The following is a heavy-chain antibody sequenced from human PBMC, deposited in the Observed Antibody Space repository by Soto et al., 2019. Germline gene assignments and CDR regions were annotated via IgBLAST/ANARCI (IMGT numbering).Heavy chain of an antibody. CDR1: GASISYGGFS. V-gene: IGHV4-30-2*06. CDR3: ARGGGYDSFDY. D-gene: IGHD5-12*01. J-gene: IGHJ4*02. Sequence: QLQLQESGSGLVKTSETLSLTCTVSGASISYGGFSWSWIRQSPGKALEWIGYISHLESTYFHPSFKSRLTMSIDRTRNQFSLKLRSVTAADMAVYYCARGGGYDSFDYWGQVVLVTVSS. CDR2: ISHLEST.